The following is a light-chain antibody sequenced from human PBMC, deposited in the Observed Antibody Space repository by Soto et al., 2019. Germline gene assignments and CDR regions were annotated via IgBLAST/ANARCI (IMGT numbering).Light chain of an antibody. CDR2: GAS. Sequence: IVMTQSPATLSVSPGERATLSCRASQSVNSNLAWYQQKPGQAPRLLIYGASTRATGIPPTFSGSGSGTDFTLTISSLRSEDFAVYYCQQYNNWPRTFGLGTKVEIK. CDR3: QQYNNWPRT. CDR1: QSVNSN. J-gene: IGKJ1*01. V-gene: IGKV3-15*01.